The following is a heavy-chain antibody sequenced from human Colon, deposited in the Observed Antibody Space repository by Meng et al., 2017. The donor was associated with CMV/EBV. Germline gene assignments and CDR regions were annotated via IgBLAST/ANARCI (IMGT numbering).Heavy chain of an antibody. D-gene: IGHD3-22*01. CDR1: GGFISGSSDY. CDR3: ARTVQWLAPFYYYMDV. Sequence: LRLTESGPGLVKASEPLSLTCTVSGGFISGSSDYWGWIRQPPGKGLEWIGSMYYSGNTHYKSSLKSRVTISVDTSKNQFSLRLNSVTAADTAVYYCARTVQWLAPFYYYMDVWGKGTLVTVSS. V-gene: IGHV4-39*07. J-gene: IGHJ6*03. CDR2: MYYSGNT.